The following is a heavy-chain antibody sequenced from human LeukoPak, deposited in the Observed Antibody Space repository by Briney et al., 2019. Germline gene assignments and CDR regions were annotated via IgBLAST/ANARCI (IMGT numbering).Heavy chain of an antibody. CDR1: GGSISSYY. Sequence: SETLSLTCTVSGGSISSYYWSWIRQPPGKGLEWIGYFSYSGSTNYNPSLKSRVTISVDTSKNQFSLKLSSVTAADTAVYYCARHLDFYHSSGYYYCYGMDVWGQGTTVTVSS. CDR2: FSYSGST. V-gene: IGHV4-59*08. D-gene: IGHD3-22*01. J-gene: IGHJ6*02. CDR3: ARHLDFYHSSGYYYCYGMDV.